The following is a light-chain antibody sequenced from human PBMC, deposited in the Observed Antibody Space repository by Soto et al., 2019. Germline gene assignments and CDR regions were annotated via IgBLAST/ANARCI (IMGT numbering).Light chain of an antibody. CDR3: SSYTITSADWV. CDR1: SSDIGDYKY. CDR2: DVS. V-gene: IGLV2-14*03. J-gene: IGLJ3*02. Sequence: QSVLTQPASVSGSPGQSITISCTGTSSDIGDYKYVSWYQQHPGNPPKLIIYDVSDRPSGVSNRFSGSKSGNTASLTISGLQAEDEANYYCSSYTITSADWVFGGGTKVTVL.